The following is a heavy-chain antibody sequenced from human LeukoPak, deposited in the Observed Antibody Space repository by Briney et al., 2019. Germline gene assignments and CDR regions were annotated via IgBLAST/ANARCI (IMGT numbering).Heavy chain of an antibody. D-gene: IGHD3-10*01. J-gene: IGHJ6*04. Sequence: SHTLTLPCTVCGDPISRGHYHGSWVPQHPGKGLLRNEYNYDSEITYNNRSLPIRVPISVGTYKNQFSLKLRSVTAADTAVYYCARDRFTMVRGGGGYDYGMDVWGKGTTVTVSS. CDR2: NYDSEIT. CDR1: GDPISRGHYH. V-gene: IGHV4-31*03. CDR3: ARDRFTMVRGGGGYDYGMDV.